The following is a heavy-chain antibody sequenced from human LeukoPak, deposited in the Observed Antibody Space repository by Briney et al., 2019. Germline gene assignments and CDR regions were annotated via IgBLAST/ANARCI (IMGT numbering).Heavy chain of an antibody. J-gene: IGHJ4*02. CDR2: ISSSGSTI. CDR1: GFTFSSYE. Sequence: GGSLRLSCAASGFTFSSYEMNWVRQAPGKGVEWISYISSSGSTIYYADSVKGRLTISRDNAKNSLFLQMNSLRAEDTAVYYCARAPGGSSYGLVDFWGQGTLVTVSS. CDR3: ARAPGGSSYGLVDF. D-gene: IGHD5-18*01. V-gene: IGHV3-48*03.